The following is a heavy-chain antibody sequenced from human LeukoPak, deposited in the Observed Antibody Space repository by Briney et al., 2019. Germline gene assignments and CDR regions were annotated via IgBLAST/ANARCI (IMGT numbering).Heavy chain of an antibody. J-gene: IGHJ4*02. D-gene: IGHD2-2*01. CDR1: GYTFTSYD. Sequence: ASVTVSCKASGYTFTSYDINWVRQATGQGLEWMGWRNPNSGNTGYAQKFQGRVTMTRNTSISTAYMELSGLRSEDTAVYYCARVAIGYCSSTSCYYFDYWGQGTLVTVSS. V-gene: IGHV1-8*01. CDR3: ARVAIGYCSSTSCYYFDY. CDR2: RNPNSGNT.